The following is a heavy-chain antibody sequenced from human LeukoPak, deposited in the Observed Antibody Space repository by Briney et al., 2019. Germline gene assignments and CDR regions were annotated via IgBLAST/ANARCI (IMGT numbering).Heavy chain of an antibody. V-gene: IGHV1-2*02. CDR2: MNPNSGGT. Sequence: ASVKVSCKASGYTFTDYYIHWVRQAPGVGLEWMGWMNPNSGGTNYAQNFQGRVTMTRDTSISTAYMELSTLRSDDTAVYYCARGLLVSGYGLFDYWGQGTLVTVSS. CDR1: GYTFTDYY. J-gene: IGHJ4*02. CDR3: ARGLLVSGYGLFDY. D-gene: IGHD5-12*01.